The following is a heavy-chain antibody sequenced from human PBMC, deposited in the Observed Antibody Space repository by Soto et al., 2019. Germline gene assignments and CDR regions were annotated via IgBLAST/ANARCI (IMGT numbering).Heavy chain of an antibody. CDR1: GFTVSSNY. D-gene: IGHD3-22*01. Sequence: EVQLVESGGGLIQPGGSLRISCAASGFTVSSNYMSWVRQAPGTGLEWVSVIYSGGSTYYADSVKGRFTISRDNSKNTLYLQMNSLRAEDTAVYYCARDRVESGYPEYFQHWGQGTLVSVSS. J-gene: IGHJ1*01. CDR2: IYSGGST. V-gene: IGHV3-53*01. CDR3: ARDRVESGYPEYFQH.